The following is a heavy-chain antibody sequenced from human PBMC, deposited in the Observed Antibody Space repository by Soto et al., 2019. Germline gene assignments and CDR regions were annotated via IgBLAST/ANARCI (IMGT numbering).Heavy chain of an antibody. Sequence: ASVKVSCKASGYTFTSYAMHWVRQAPGQRLEWMGWTNAGNGNTKYSQKFQGRVTITRDTSASTAYMELSSLRSEDTAVYYCARDPGYYGSGSYSWFDYWGQGTLVTVSS. CDR1: GYTFTSYA. D-gene: IGHD3-10*01. J-gene: IGHJ4*02. CDR3: ARDPGYYGSGSYSWFDY. V-gene: IGHV1-3*01. CDR2: TNAGNGNT.